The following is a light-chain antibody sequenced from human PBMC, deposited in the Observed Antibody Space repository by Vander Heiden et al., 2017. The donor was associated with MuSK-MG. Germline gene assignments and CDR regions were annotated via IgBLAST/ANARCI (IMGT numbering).Light chain of an antibody. CDR1: QSISSY. CDR2: AAS. CDR3: QQNYSTPPYT. J-gene: IGKJ3*01. V-gene: IGKV1-39*01. Sequence: DSQMTHAPSSLSASVGDRVTITCRASQSISSYLNWYQQKPAKAPKLLIYAASSLQSGVPSRFSGSGSGTDFSLTISSLQPEDFATYYCQQNYSTPPYTFGPGTKVDIK.